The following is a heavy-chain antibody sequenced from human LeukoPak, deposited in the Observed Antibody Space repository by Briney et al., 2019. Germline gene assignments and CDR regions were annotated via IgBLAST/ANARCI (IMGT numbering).Heavy chain of an antibody. D-gene: IGHD4-17*01. CDR2: IRSGSSYI. J-gene: IGHJ4*02. Sequence: GGSLRLSCAASGFTFSNYGMNCVRQAPGKGLEGVSSIRSGSSYIYYADSVKGRFTISRDDAENSLYLQMNSLRAEDTAVYYCARDYGDRCFDYWGQGTLVAVSS. V-gene: IGHV3-21*01. CDR1: GFTFSNYG. CDR3: ARDYGDRCFDY.